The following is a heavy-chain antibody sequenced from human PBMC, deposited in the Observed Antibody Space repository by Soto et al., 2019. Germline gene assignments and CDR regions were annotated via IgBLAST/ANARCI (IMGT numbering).Heavy chain of an antibody. V-gene: IGHV3-9*01. CDR1: GFSFDDYA. J-gene: IGHJ4*02. Sequence: EVQLVESGGGLLQPGRSLRLSCAASGFSFDDYAMHWVRQAPGKGLEWVSGISWNSGSVGYADSVKGRFIISRDNARNSLVLQMNSLRPEDTALYYCAKHKAYNWNDQGLSGFDYWGQGTLVTVSS. D-gene: IGHD1-1*01. CDR2: ISWNSGSV. CDR3: AKHKAYNWNDQGLSGFDY.